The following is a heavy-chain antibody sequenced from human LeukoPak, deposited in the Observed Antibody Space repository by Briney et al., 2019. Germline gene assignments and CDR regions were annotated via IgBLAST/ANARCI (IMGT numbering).Heavy chain of an antibody. Sequence: PSETLSLTCTVSGGSITSSSYYWGWIRQPPGKGLEWIGSFYYSGGTYYNPSLKSRVTISVDTSKNQFSLKLSSVTAADAAVYYCARRSMQQQHDYWGQGTLVTVSS. CDR2: FYYSGGT. D-gene: IGHD6-13*01. J-gene: IGHJ4*02. CDR3: ARRSMQQQHDY. CDR1: GGSITSSSYY. V-gene: IGHV4-39*01.